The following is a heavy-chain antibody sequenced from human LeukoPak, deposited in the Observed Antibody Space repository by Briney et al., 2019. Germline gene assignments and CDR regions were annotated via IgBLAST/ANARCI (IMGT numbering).Heavy chain of an antibody. D-gene: IGHD6-19*01. Sequence: AGSLRLSCAASGFTVSSNYVSWVRQAPGKGLECFLVIYSGGSTYYADSVKGRFTISRDNSKNTLYLQMNSLRAEDTAVYYCARVGVAVAGTVGYFDYWGQGTLVTVSS. CDR3: ARVGVAVAGTVGYFDY. V-gene: IGHV3-66*01. CDR1: GFTVSSNY. CDR2: IYSGGST. J-gene: IGHJ4*02.